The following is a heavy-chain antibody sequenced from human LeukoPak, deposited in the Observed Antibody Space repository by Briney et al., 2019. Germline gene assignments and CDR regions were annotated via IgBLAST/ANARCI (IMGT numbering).Heavy chain of an antibody. CDR3: ARYCSSTSCYTGIMSYYGMDV. Sequence: GGSLRLSCAASGFTFSSYEMNWVRQAPGKGLEGVSYISSSGSTIYYADSVEGRFTISRDNAKNSLYLQMNSLRAEDTAVYYCARYCSSTSCYTGIMSYYGMDVWGQGTTVTVSS. J-gene: IGHJ6*02. CDR2: ISSSGSTI. V-gene: IGHV3-48*03. CDR1: GFTFSSYE. D-gene: IGHD2-2*02.